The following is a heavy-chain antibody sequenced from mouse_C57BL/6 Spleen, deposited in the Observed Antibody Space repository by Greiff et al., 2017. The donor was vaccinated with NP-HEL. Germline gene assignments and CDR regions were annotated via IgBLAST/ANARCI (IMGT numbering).Heavy chain of an antibody. CDR1: GFTFSSYA. CDR2: ISDGGSYT. CDR3: ARDRDYYGSSYVY. Sequence: EVKLVESGGGLVKPGGSLKLSCAASGFTFSSYAMSWVRQTPEKRLEWVATISDGGSYTYYPDNVKGRFTISRDNAKNNLYLQMSHLKSEDTAMYYCARDRDYYGSSYVYWGQGTTLTVSS. D-gene: IGHD1-1*01. J-gene: IGHJ2*01. V-gene: IGHV5-4*01.